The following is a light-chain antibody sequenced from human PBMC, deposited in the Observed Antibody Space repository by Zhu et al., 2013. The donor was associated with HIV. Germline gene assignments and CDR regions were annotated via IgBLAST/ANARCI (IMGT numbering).Light chain of an antibody. J-gene: IGLJ2*01. CDR1: SLRTYF. CDR2: GKN. CDR3: NSWDSSGHHVV. Sequence: SSELTQDPAVSVALGQTVRITCQGDSLRTYFASWYQQKPGQAPLRVIFGKNNRPSGIPDRFSGSNSGNTASLTITGAQAEDEADYYCNSWDSSGHHVVFGGGTKLTVL. V-gene: IGLV3-19*02.